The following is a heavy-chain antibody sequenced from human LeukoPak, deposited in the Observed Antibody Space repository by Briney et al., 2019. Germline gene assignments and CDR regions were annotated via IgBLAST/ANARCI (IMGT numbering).Heavy chain of an antibody. D-gene: IGHD3-22*01. CDR1: GGSISSSSYY. CDR2: IYYSGST. Sequence: SETLSLTCTVSGGSISSSSYYWGWIRQPPGKGLEWIGSIYYSGSTYYNPSLKSRVTISGDTSKNQFSLKLSSVTAADTAVYYCARGDYYDSWELDYWGQGTLVTVSS. CDR3: ARGDYYDSWELDY. J-gene: IGHJ4*02. V-gene: IGHV4-39*07.